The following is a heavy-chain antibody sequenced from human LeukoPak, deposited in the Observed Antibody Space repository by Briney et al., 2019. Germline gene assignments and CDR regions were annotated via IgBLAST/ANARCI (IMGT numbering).Heavy chain of an antibody. CDR1: GYTFSIYG. CDR3: ARDPGILYDFLTHYYYPGYFDF. V-gene: IGHV1-18*01. Sequence: ASVKVSCKASGYTFSIYGFSWVRQAPGQGLEWMVWVSVYNGNTNYAQKFQGRVTMTTDTSTSTAHMELRSLRSDDTAVYYCARDPGILYDFLTHYYYPGYFDFWGQGTLVTVSS. CDR2: VSVYNGNT. J-gene: IGHJ4*02. D-gene: IGHD3-9*01.